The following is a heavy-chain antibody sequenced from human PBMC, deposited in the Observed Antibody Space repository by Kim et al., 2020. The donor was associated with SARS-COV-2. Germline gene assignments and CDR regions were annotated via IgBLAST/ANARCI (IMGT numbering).Heavy chain of an antibody. J-gene: IGHJ4*02. CDR3: ARDRGQWLRFFDY. D-gene: IGHD5-12*01. V-gene: IGHV1-3*01. Sequence: ASVKVSCKASGYTFTSYAMHWVRQAPGQRLEWMGWINAGNGNTKYSQKFQGRVTITRDTSASTAYMVLSSLRSEDTAVYYCARDRGQWLRFFDYWGRGTLVTVSS. CDR1: GYTFTSYA. CDR2: INAGNGNT.